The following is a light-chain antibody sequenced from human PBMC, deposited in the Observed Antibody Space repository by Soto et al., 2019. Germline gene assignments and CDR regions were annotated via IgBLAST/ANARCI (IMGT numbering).Light chain of an antibody. CDR3: QSYDSRLGGYV. CDR1: SSNIRAGYD. Sequence: QSALTQPPSVSGAPGQRVTISCTGSSSNIRAGYDVHWYQQLPGTAPKLLIYDNNNRPSGVPDRFSGSKSGTSASLAITGLQAEDEADYYCQSYDSRLGGYVFGTGTKVTVL. V-gene: IGLV1-40*01. J-gene: IGLJ1*01. CDR2: DNN.